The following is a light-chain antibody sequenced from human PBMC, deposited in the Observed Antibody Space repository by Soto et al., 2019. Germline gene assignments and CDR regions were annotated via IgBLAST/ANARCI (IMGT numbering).Light chain of an antibody. CDR1: DSNIGSNS. V-gene: IGLV1-47*01. CDR3: ATWDDGLSGVL. Sequence: QSVLTQPPSASGTPGQRVSITCSGSDSNIGSNSVHWYQQVPGMAPKLLVYKGDQRPSGVPDRFSGSKSVTSASLAISGLRAEDEAEYYCATWDDGLSGVLFGGGTKLTVL. J-gene: IGLJ2*01. CDR2: KGD.